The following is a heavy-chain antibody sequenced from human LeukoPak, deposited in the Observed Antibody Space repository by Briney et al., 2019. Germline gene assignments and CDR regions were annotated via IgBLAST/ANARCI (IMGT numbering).Heavy chain of an antibody. CDR2: ISGSGGST. D-gene: IGHD1-26*01. J-gene: IGHJ6*03. CDR3: ARSVGGYFYFYMDV. CDR1: GFTFSSYG. V-gene: IGHV3-23*01. Sequence: PGGTLRLSCAASGFTFSSYGTSWVRQAPGKGLEWVSAISGSGGSTYYADSVKGRFTISRDNAENSLFLQMNSLRVEDTAIYYCARSVGGYFYFYMDVWGKGTTVTISS.